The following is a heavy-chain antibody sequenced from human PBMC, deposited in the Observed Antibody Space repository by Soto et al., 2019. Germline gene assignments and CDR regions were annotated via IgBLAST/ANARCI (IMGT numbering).Heavy chain of an antibody. CDR3: ARDGGSCIVSFTALDF. Sequence: EVQLVESGGGLVQPGRSLRLSCAASGFTFDDYAMHWVRQVPGKGLEWVSGISWNSASIGYADSVKGRFTISRDNAKNSLYLQMNSLRAGDTALYYCARDGGSCIVSFTALDFWGQGTLVTVSS. CDR1: GFTFDDYA. J-gene: IGHJ4*02. V-gene: IGHV3-9*01. D-gene: IGHD1-26*01. CDR2: ISWNSASI.